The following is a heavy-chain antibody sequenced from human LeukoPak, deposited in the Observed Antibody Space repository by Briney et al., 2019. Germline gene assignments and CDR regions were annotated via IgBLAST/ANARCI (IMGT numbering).Heavy chain of an antibody. CDR2: INSDGSST. CDR1: GFTFNSYW. D-gene: IGHD2-2*01. J-gene: IGHJ4*02. CDR3: VGTVPAAATQGWDH. Sequence: GGSLRLSCAASGFTFNSYWMHWVRQDPGKGPVWVSRINSDGSSTAYADSVRGRFTISRDNAKNTLYLEINSLRAEDTAVYYCVGTVPAAATQGWDHWGQGTPVTVSS. V-gene: IGHV3-74*01.